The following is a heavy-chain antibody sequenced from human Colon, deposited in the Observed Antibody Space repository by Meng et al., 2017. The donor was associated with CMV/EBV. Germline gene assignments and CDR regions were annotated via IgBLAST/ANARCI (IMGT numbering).Heavy chain of an antibody. CDR1: GYIRSTPYY. CDR3: ARHRDHHYPNFAFDL. J-gene: IGHJ5*02. Sequence: GYIRSTPYYWTWVRQHPGKGLEWVGYIYYSGTAYHNPSLKSRLTISLDTSKNLCSMKLNSVTAADTAVYYCARHRDHHYPNFAFDLWGQGILVTV. D-gene: IGHD1-1*01. V-gene: IGHV4-31*02. CDR2: IYYSGTA.